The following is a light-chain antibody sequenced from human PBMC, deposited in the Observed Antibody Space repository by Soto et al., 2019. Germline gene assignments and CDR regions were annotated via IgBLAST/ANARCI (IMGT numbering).Light chain of an antibody. CDR2: GAS. Sequence: EIVLTQSPGTLSLSPGERATLSCRASESVRSSYLAWYQQKPGQAPRLLIYGASTRATGIPDRFTGSGSGTDFTLSVSRLEPEDFAVYFCQQYGSSPATSGQGTKVDIK. V-gene: IGKV3-20*01. CDR1: ESVRSSY. CDR3: QQYGSSPAT. J-gene: IGKJ1*01.